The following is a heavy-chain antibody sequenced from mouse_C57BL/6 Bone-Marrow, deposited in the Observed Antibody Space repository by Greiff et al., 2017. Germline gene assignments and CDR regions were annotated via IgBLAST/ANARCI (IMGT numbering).Heavy chain of an antibody. D-gene: IGHD1-1*01. V-gene: IGHV1-63*01. CDR2: IYPGGGYT. CDR1: GYTFTNYW. J-gene: IGHJ3*01. CDR3: ARGYGSRRRTWFAY. Sequence: VQLQQSGAELVRPGTSVKMSCKASGYTFTNYWIGWAKQRPGHGLEWIGDIYPGGGYTNYNEKFKGKATLTADKSSSTAYMQFSSLTSEDSAIYYCARGYGSRRRTWFAYWGQETLVTVSA.